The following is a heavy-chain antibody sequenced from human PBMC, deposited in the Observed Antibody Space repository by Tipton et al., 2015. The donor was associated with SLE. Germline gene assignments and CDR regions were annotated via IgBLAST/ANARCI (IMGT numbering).Heavy chain of an antibody. J-gene: IGHJ3*02. V-gene: IGHV3-30*02. Sequence: SLRLSCAASGFTFSSYGMHWVRQAPGKGLEWVAFIRYDGSNKYYADSVKGRFTISRDNSKNTLYLQMNSLRAEDTAVYYCETHAFDIWGQGTMVTVSS. CDR3: ETHAFDI. CDR2: IRYDGSNK. CDR1: GFTFSSYG.